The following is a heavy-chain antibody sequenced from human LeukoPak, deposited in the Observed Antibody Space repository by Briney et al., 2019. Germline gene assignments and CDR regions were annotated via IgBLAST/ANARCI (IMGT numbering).Heavy chain of an antibody. CDR3: ARDSGHYDILTGYYTGYSIDY. J-gene: IGHJ4*02. V-gene: IGHV3-21*01. CDR2: ISSSSSYI. D-gene: IGHD3-9*01. Sequence: GGSLRLSCAASGFTFSSYSMNWVRQAPGKGLEWVSSISSSSSYIYYADSVKGRFTISRDNAKNSLHLQMNSLRAEDTAVYYCARDSGHYDILTGYYTGYSIDYWGQGTLVTVSS. CDR1: GFTFSSYS.